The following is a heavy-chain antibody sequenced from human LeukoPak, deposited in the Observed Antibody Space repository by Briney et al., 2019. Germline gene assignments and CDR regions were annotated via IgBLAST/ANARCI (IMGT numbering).Heavy chain of an antibody. Sequence: SETLSLTCTVSGGSISSGSYYWRWIRQPAGKGLEWIGRIYTSGSTNYNPSLKSRVTISVDTSKNQFSLKLSSVTAADTAVYYSARDNSPIGGNAGYYYYYYMDVWGKGTTVTVSS. CDR2: IYTSGST. CDR1: GGSISSGSYY. D-gene: IGHD4-23*01. J-gene: IGHJ6*03. V-gene: IGHV4-61*02. CDR3: ARDNSPIGGNAGYYYYYYMDV.